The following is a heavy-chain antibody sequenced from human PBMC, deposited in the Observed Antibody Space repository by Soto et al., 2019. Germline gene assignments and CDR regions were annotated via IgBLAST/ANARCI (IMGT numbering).Heavy chain of an antibody. J-gene: IGHJ4*02. V-gene: IGHV3-21*04. CDR1: GFTFSKSS. CDR2: ISTNSNYI. Sequence: GGSLRLSCAASGFTFSKSSMNWVRQPPGKGLEWLSSISTNSNYIRYADSVKGRFTIPRDNAKNSLSLQMMNLRADDTAMYYCATDTGDIEVVPATTWGRGTLVTVSS. D-gene: IGHD2-15*01. CDR3: ATDTGDIEVVPATT.